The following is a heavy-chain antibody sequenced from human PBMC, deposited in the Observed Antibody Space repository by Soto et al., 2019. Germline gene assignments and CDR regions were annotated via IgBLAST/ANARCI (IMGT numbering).Heavy chain of an antibody. CDR2: ISAYNGNT. V-gene: IGHV1-18*01. Sequence: GASVKVSCKASGYTFTSCGISWVRQAPGQGLEWMGWISAYNGNTNYAQKLQGRVTMTTDTSTSTAYMELRSLRSDDTAVDYSARXSRKGTGTRYYYYGMDVWGPGTTVTVSS. CDR3: ARXSRKGTGTRYYYYGMDV. J-gene: IGHJ6*02. CDR1: GYTFTSCG. D-gene: IGHD1-1*01.